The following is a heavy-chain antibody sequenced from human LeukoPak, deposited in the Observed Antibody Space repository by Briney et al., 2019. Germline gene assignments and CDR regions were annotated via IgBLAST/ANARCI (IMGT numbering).Heavy chain of an antibody. D-gene: IGHD3-22*01. J-gene: IGHJ4*02. CDR3: AKYTGRDYYDSSGSLCFDY. CDR2: ISGSGGST. V-gene: IGHV3-23*01. Sequence: PGGSLRPSCAASGFTLSSYAMSWVRQAPGKGLEWVSAISGSGGSTYYADSVKGRFTISRDNSKNTLYLQMNSLRAEDTAVYYCAKYTGRDYYDSSGSLCFDYWGQGTLVTVSS. CDR1: GFTLSSYA.